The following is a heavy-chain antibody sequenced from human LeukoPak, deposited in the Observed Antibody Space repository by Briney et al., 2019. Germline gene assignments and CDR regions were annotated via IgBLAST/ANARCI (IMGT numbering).Heavy chain of an antibody. Sequence: SETLSLTCTVSGGSISSYYWSWIRQPPGKGLEWIGYIYYSGSTNYNPSLKSRVTISVDTSKNQFSLKLSSVTAADTAVYYCARDRSAMVRGVIPFDYWGQGTLVTVSS. CDR3: ARDRSAMVRGVIPFDY. CDR2: IYYSGST. D-gene: IGHD3-10*01. CDR1: GGSISSYY. V-gene: IGHV4-59*12. J-gene: IGHJ4*02.